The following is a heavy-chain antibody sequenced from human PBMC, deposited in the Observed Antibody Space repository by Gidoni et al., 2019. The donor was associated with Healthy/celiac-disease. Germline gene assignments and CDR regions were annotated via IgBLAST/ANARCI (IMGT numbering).Heavy chain of an antibody. CDR1: GSTFPSYY. V-gene: IGHV1-46*01. Sequence: QVQLVQSGAEVKKPGASVKVSCKASGSTFPSYYMHWVRQAPGQGLEWMGIINPSGGSTSYAQKFQGRVTMTRDTSTSTVYMELSSLRSEDTAVYYCARDGGGDSSGYYPTFDYWGQGTLVTVSS. CDR2: INPSGGST. J-gene: IGHJ4*02. CDR3: ARDGGGDSSGYYPTFDY. D-gene: IGHD3-22*01.